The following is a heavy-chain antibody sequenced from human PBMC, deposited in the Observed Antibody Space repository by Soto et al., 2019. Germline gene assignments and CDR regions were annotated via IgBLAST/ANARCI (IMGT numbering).Heavy chain of an antibody. CDR1: GYTFTSYY. Sequence: VASVKVSCKASGYTFTSYYMHWVRQAPGQGLERMGIINPSGGSTSYAQKFQGRVTMTRDTSTSTVYMELSSLRSEDTAVYYCAREDYYDSSGYYLGAFDIWGQGTMVTVSS. V-gene: IGHV1-46*03. CDR2: INPSGGST. J-gene: IGHJ3*02. CDR3: AREDYYDSSGYYLGAFDI. D-gene: IGHD3-22*01.